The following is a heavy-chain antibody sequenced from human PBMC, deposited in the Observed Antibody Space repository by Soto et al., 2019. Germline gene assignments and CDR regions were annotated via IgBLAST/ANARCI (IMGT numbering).Heavy chain of an antibody. CDR1: GDSISSFY. CDR3: ARVGYCSSTPCWPIGYFEY. V-gene: IGHV4-59*01. CDR2: IFSSGST. Sequence: QVQLQESGPGLVKPSETLSLTCTVSGDSISSFYWTWIRQPPGKGLEWVGYIFSSGSTNYNPSLKRRVTISVDTSENQFSLKLTSVTAADTAVYYCARVGYCSSTPCWPIGYFEYWGQGTLVTVYS. D-gene: IGHD2-2*01. J-gene: IGHJ4*02.